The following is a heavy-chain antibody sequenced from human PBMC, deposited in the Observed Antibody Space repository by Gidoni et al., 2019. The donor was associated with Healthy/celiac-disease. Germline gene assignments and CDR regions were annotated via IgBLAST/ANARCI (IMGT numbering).Heavy chain of an antibody. Sequence: EVQLLESGGGLVQPGGSLRLSCTASGFPFSSYAMSWVRTAPGKGLEWVSAISGSGGSTYYADAVKGRFTISRDNSKNTLYLQMNSLRAEDTAVYYCAKDAAAHAEYFQHWGQGTLVTVSS. V-gene: IGHV3-23*01. D-gene: IGHD6-13*01. CDR3: AKDAAAHAEYFQH. J-gene: IGHJ1*01. CDR2: ISGSGGST. CDR1: GFPFSSYA.